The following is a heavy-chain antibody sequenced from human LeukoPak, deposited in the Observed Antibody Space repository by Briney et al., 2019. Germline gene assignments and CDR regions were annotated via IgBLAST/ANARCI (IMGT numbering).Heavy chain of an antibody. Sequence: SETLSLTCTVSGGSISSSSYYWGWIRQPPGKGLEWIGGIYYSGSTYYNPSLKSRVTISVDTSKNQFSLKLSSVTAADTAVYYCASPAPYSGSWHAFDIWGQGTMVTVSS. CDR2: IYYSGST. CDR1: GGSISSSSYY. CDR3: ASPAPYSGSWHAFDI. V-gene: IGHV4-39*01. J-gene: IGHJ3*02. D-gene: IGHD6-13*01.